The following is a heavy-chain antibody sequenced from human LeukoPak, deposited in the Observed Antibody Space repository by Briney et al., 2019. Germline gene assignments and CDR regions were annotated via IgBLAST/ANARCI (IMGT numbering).Heavy chain of an antibody. CDR2: ISGSGGST. CDR3: AKARGAATYYYYYMDV. CDR1: GFTFSSYA. J-gene: IGHJ6*03. V-gene: IGHV3-23*01. D-gene: IGHD1-26*01. Sequence: QPGGSLRLSCAASGFTFSSYAMSWVRQAPGKGLEWVSVISGSGGSTYYADSVKGRFTISRDNSKNTVYVQMNTLRAEDTAVYYCAKARGAATYYYYYMDVWGKGTTVTVYS.